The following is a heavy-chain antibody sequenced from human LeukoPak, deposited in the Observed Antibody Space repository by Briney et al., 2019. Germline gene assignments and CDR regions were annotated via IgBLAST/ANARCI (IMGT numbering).Heavy chain of an antibody. Sequence: GGSLRLSCAASGFTFSSYWVHWVRQAPGKGLVWVSPINSDGSSTSYADSVKGRFTISRDNAKNTLSLQMNSLRAEDTAVNYCARVGGSNAFDIWGQGTMVIVSS. J-gene: IGHJ3*02. CDR3: ARVGGSNAFDI. CDR1: GFTFSSYW. V-gene: IGHV3-74*01. D-gene: IGHD1-26*01. CDR2: INSDGSST.